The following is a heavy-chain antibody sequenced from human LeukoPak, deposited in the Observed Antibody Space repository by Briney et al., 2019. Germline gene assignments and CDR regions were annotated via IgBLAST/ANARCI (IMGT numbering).Heavy chain of an antibody. D-gene: IGHD1-20*01. CDR2: ISSSGSYI. CDR3: APRLNNWNDLFDY. J-gene: IGHJ4*02. Sequence: GGSLRLSCAASGFTFSSDSMNWVRQAPGKGLEWVSSISSSGSYIFYADSVKDRFTISRHNAKNSLYLQMNSLRAEDTAVYYCAPRLNNWNDLFDYWGQGTLVTVSS. V-gene: IGHV3-21*01. CDR1: GFTFSSDS.